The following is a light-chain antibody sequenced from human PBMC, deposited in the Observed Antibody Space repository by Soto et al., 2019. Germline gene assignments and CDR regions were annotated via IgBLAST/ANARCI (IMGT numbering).Light chain of an antibody. V-gene: IGKV3-11*01. CDR3: QQRSNWPRAQYT. Sequence: EIVLTQSPATLSLSPGERATLSCRASQSVSSYLAWYQQKPGQAPRLLIYDASNRATRIPARFSGSGSGTVFTLTISSLEPEDFAVYYCQQRSNWPRAQYTFGQGTKLEIK. CDR2: DAS. CDR1: QSVSSY. J-gene: IGKJ2*01.